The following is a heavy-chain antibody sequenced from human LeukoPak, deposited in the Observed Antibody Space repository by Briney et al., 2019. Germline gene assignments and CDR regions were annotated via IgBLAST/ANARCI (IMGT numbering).Heavy chain of an antibody. CDR3: TRAYSSAWEGFDF. D-gene: IGHD6-25*01. CDR2: ISSGGGKT. Sequence: GGSLRLSCAASGFIFSTYGMHWVRQAPGKGLEWISGISSGGGKTYYADSVKGRFTISRDISKNTLSLQMNSLRAEDTAIYYCTRAYSSAWEGFDFWGQGTLVTVTS. J-gene: IGHJ4*02. CDR1: GFIFSTYG. V-gene: IGHV3-23*01.